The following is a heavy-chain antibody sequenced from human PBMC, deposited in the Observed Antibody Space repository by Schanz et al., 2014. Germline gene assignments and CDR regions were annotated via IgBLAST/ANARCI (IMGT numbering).Heavy chain of an antibody. J-gene: IGHJ4*02. V-gene: IGHV3-23*01. CDR2: ISGRDGST. CDR1: GLIFSSYA. CDR3: ARKVVATIGGYYDN. D-gene: IGHD5-12*01. Sequence: EMQLLESGGGLVQPGGSLKLSCAASGLIFSSYAMSWVRQAPGKGLEWVSAISGRDGSTYYADSVKGRFTISRDNSKNTLYLQMNSLRAEDTAVYYCARKVVATIGGYYDNWGQGTLVIVSS.